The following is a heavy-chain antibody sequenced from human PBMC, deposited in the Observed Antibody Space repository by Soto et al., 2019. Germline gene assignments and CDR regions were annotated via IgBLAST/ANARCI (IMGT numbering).Heavy chain of an antibody. CDR2: ISTYTGNT. CDR3: ARGYYYGSGRPTPGGMDV. CDR1: GYTFTNYD. J-gene: IGHJ6*02. Sequence: QVHLVQSGAEVKKPGASVKVSCKASGYTFTNYDINWVRQAPGQGLEWMGWISTYTGNTNYAQKLQGRVTMTTDTSTRTAYMEVRSLRSDDTAVYYCARGYYYGSGRPTPGGMDVWGQGTTVNVSS. V-gene: IGHV1-18*01. D-gene: IGHD3-10*01.